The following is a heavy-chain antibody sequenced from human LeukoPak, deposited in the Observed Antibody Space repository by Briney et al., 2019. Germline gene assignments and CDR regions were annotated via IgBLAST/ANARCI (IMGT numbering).Heavy chain of an antibody. Sequence: GESLKTSCRGSGYSFTSYWIGWVRQMPGKGLEWMGIIYPGDSDTRYSPPFQGQVTISADKSISTAYLQWSSLKASDTAMYYCARHGSPTVSWFXXWXXXTLVTVSS. J-gene: IGHJ5*02. D-gene: IGHD1-26*01. CDR1: GYSFTSYW. V-gene: IGHV5-51*01. CDR2: IYPGDSDT. CDR3: ARHGSPTVSWFXX.